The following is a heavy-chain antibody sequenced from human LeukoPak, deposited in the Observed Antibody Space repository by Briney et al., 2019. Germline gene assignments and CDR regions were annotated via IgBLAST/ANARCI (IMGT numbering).Heavy chain of an antibody. J-gene: IGHJ4*02. CDR1: GGSISSSSYY. D-gene: IGHD3-22*01. CDR2: IYYSGST. CDR3: ARMVIGDFDY. Sequence: SSETLSLTCTVSGGSISSSSYYWGWIRQPPGKGLEWIGSIYYSGSTYYNPSLKSRVTISVDTSKNQFSLKLSSVTAADTAVYYCARMVIGDFDYWGQGTPVTVSS. V-gene: IGHV4-39*01.